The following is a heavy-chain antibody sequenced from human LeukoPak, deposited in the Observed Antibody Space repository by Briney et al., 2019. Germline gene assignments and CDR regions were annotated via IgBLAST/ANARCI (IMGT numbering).Heavy chain of an antibody. Sequence: ASVKVSCKASGYTFTSYGISWVRQAPGQGLEWMGCISAYNGNTNYAQKLQGRVTMTTDTSTSTAYMELRSLRSDDTAVYYCARAGYSYGRPFGAFAIWGQRTMVTVSS. J-gene: IGHJ3*02. D-gene: IGHD5-18*01. CDR1: GYTFTSYG. CDR2: ISAYNGNT. V-gene: IGHV1-18*01. CDR3: ARAGYSYGRPFGAFAI.